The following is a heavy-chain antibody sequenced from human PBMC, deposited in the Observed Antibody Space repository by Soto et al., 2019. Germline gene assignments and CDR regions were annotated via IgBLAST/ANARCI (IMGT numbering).Heavy chain of an antibody. V-gene: IGHV4-59*08. D-gene: IGHD3-3*01. Sequence: PSETLSLTCNVSGGSVSGYHWSWIRQPPGKGLEWIGYINNTGNTDYNPSLESRVTISVDTSKNRVSLNLTSVTAADMAVYYCARLGGYYQALDHWSQGTLVTVSS. J-gene: IGHJ4*02. CDR2: INNTGNT. CDR3: ARLGGYYQALDH. CDR1: GGSVSGYH.